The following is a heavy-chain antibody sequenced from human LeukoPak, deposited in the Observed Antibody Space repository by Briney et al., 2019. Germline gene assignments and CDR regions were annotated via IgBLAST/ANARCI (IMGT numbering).Heavy chain of an antibody. J-gene: IGHJ3*02. CDR3: ARAVTSTYSSGWVPTGAFDI. Sequence: SETLSLTCTVSGGSISSGDYYWSWIRQPPGKGLEWIGYIYYSGSTNYNPSLKSRVTISVDTSKNQFSLKLSSVTAADTAVYYCARAVTSTYSSGWVPTGAFDIWGQGTIVTVSS. CDR2: IYYSGST. CDR1: GGSISSGDYY. D-gene: IGHD6-19*01. V-gene: IGHV4-61*08.